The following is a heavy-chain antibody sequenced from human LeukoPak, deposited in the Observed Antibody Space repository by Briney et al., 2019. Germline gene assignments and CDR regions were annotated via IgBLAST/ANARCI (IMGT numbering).Heavy chain of an antibody. D-gene: IGHD3-10*01. CDR1: GFTFSSYG. J-gene: IGHJ4*02. V-gene: IGHV3-33*06. Sequence: GSLRLSCAASGFTFSSYGLHWVRQAPGRGREWVAVIWYDGSNKYYADSVKGRFTISRDNSKNTLYLQMNSLRAEDTAVYYCAKEPDGSGSWYYFDYWGQGTLVTVSS. CDR2: IWYDGSNK. CDR3: AKEPDGSGSWYYFDY.